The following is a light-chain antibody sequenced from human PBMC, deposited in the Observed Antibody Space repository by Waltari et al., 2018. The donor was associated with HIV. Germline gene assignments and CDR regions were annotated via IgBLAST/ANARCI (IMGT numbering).Light chain of an antibody. Sequence: QSVLTQPPSASGTLGQSVTISCPGSSSNVGSKPVYWFQQVSGTAPKLLIYRDYQRRSGIPARFSGSKSGASASLTISGLRSEDEADYYCVAWDDSLSGYVFGTGTKVSVL. CDR3: VAWDDSLSGYV. V-gene: IGLV1-47*01. J-gene: IGLJ1*01. CDR1: SSNVGSKP. CDR2: RDY.